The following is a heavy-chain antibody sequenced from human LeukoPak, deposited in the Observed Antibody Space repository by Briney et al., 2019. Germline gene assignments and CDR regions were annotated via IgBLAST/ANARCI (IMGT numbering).Heavy chain of an antibody. CDR1: EVTDSSNY. V-gene: IGHV3-53*01. Sequence: GGSLRLCCAASEVTDSSNYISWVRKAPAKGQELVSVIYSDGSTYYADSVKGRYSISRDNSKNMLYLQMNSLRADDTAVYYCARSRGYGVTGGMDVWGQGTTVTVSS. J-gene: IGHJ6*02. D-gene: IGHD6-25*01. CDR2: IYSDGST. CDR3: ARSRGYGVTGGMDV.